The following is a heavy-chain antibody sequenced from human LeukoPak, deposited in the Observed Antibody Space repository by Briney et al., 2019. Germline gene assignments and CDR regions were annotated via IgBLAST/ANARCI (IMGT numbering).Heavy chain of an antibody. CDR2: ISSSSSYI. J-gene: IGHJ6*02. D-gene: IGHD6-19*01. V-gene: IGHV3-21*01. Sequence: GGSLRLSCAASGFTFSSYSMNWVRQAPGKGLEWVSSISSSSSYIYYADSVKGRFTISRDNAKNSLHLQMNSLRAEDTAVYYCAREPSEQWLLPHSYYGMDVWGQGTTVTVSS. CDR1: GFTFSSYS. CDR3: AREPSEQWLLPHSYYGMDV.